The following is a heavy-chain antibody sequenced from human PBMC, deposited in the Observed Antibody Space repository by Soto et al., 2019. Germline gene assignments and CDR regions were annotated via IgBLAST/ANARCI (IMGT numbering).Heavy chain of an antibody. CDR3: TRDVVTSPPYCSSTSCYPHYYYGMDV. Sequence: SLRLSCTASGFTFGDYAMSWFRQAPGEGLEWVGFIRSKAYGGTTEYAASVKGRFTISRDDSKSIAYLQMNSLKTEDTAVYYCTRDVVTSPPYCSSTSCYPHYYYGMDVWGQGTTVTVSS. CDR2: IRSKAYGGTT. D-gene: IGHD2-2*01. CDR1: GFTFGDYA. V-gene: IGHV3-49*03. J-gene: IGHJ6*02.